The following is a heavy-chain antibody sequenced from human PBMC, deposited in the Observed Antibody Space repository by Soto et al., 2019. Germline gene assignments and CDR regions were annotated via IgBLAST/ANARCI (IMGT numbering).Heavy chain of an antibody. CDR1: GFTFSSYA. J-gene: IGHJ4*02. Sequence: PGGSLRLSCAASGFTFSSYAMHWVRQAPGKGLEWVAVISYDGSNKYYADSVKGRFTISRDNSKNTLYLQMNSLRAEDTAVYYCARGCRIAVAKLCAYDYWGQGTLVTVSS. CDR2: ISYDGSNK. D-gene: IGHD6-19*01. CDR3: ARGCRIAVAKLCAYDY. V-gene: IGHV3-30-3*01.